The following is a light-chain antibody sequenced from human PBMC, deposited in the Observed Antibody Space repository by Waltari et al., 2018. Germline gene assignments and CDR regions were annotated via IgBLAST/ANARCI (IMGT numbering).Light chain of an antibody. CDR3: QTWGHGTWV. CDR2: VNSDGTH. CDR1: SGQSSNV. J-gene: IGLJ3*02. Sequence: QLVLTQSPSASASLGASVKLTCTLSSGQSSNVIAWLQQQPEKGPRFLMKVNSDGTHSKGDEIPYRFSGSSSGAERYLPISSLHAEDEADYYCQTWGHGTWVFGGGTKLTVL. V-gene: IGLV4-69*01.